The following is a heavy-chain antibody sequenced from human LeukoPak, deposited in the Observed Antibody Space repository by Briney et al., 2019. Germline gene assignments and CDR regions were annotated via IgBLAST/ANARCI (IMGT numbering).Heavy chain of an antibody. J-gene: IGHJ3*02. CDR2: ISSSGSTI. D-gene: IGHD4-17*01. CDR1: GFTFSDYY. CDR3: AGSGDDDAFDI. Sequence: GGSLRLSCAASGFTFSDYYMSWIRQAPGKGLEWVSYISSSGSTIYYADSVKGRFTTSRDNAKNSLYLQMNSLRAEDTAVYYCAGSGDDDAFDIWGQGTMVTVSS. V-gene: IGHV3-11*01.